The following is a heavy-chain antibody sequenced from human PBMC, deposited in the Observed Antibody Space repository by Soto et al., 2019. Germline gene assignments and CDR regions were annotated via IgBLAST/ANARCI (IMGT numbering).Heavy chain of an antibody. Sequence: ASVKVSCKASGYTFTNYGVSWVRQAPGQGLEWMGWIGGYKGNTIYAQKLQGRVTLTTDTSTSTAYIELRSLRSDDTAMYYCAPHTLDTGMPSGYWGQGTLVTVSS. D-gene: IGHD5-18*01. CDR2: IGGYKGNT. J-gene: IGHJ4*02. CDR3: APHTLDTGMPSGY. V-gene: IGHV1-18*01. CDR1: GYTFTNYG.